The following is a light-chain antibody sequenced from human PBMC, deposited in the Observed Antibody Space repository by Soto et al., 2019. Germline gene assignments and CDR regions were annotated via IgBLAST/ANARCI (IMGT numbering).Light chain of an antibody. J-gene: IGKJ4*01. CDR3: QEYSRY. Sequence: DIQMTQSPSTLSASVGDRVTITCRARHSISTWLAWYQQKPGKAPKVLISEASNLQSGVPSRFSGSGSGTEFTLTIGSLQPDDIGTYYCQEYSRYFGGGTKVEIK. CDR1: HSISTW. CDR2: EAS. V-gene: IGKV1-5*01.